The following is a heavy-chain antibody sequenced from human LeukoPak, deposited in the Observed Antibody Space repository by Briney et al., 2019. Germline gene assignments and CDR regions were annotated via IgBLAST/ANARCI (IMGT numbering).Heavy chain of an antibody. Sequence: GGSLRLSCAGSGFTFSSYAMSWVRQAPGKGLEWVSTISGSGGAGTYYADSVKGRFTVSRDNSRNTLYLQMNSLRAEDTALYYCAKGSSGYFVDLWGQGTLVTVSS. D-gene: IGHD3-22*01. CDR3: AKGSSGYFVDL. V-gene: IGHV3-23*01. CDR2: ISGSGGAGT. J-gene: IGHJ5*02. CDR1: GFTFSSYA.